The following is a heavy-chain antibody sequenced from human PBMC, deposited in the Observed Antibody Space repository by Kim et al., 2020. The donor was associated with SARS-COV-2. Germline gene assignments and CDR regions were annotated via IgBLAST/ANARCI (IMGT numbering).Heavy chain of an antibody. D-gene: IGHD3-10*01. Sequence: VKGRFTISRDNSKNTLYLRMNSLRADDTAVYYCAKDPSSGTYFGYYGMDVWGQGTTVTVSS. J-gene: IGHJ6*02. V-gene: IGHV3-23*01. CDR3: AKDPSSGTYFGYYGMDV.